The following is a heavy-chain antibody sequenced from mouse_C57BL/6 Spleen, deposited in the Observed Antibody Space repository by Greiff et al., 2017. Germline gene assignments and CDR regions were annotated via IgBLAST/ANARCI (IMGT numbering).Heavy chain of an antibody. CDR3: ARDPLGYAMDY. J-gene: IGHJ4*01. V-gene: IGHV1-22*01. CDR1: DYN. Sequence: DYNMHWVKQSHGKSLEWIGYINPNNGGTSYNQKFKGKATLTVNKSSSTAYMELRSLTSEDSAVYYCARDPLGYAMDYWGQGTSVTVSS. D-gene: IGHD4-1*01. CDR2: INPNNGGT.